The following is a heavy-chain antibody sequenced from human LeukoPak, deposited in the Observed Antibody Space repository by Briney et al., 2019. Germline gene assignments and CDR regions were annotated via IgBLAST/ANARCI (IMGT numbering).Heavy chain of an antibody. CDR1: GYTFTGYY. V-gene: IGHV1-2*02. CDR3: ARVMGYCGGDCSPAPFDY. D-gene: IGHD2-21*02. Sequence: ASVKVSCKASGYTFTGYYMHWVRQAPGQGLEWMGWINPNSGGTNYAQKFQGRVTMTRDTSISTAYMELSRLRSDDTAVYYCARVMGYCGGDCSPAPFDYWGQGTLVTVSS. CDR2: INPNSGGT. J-gene: IGHJ4*02.